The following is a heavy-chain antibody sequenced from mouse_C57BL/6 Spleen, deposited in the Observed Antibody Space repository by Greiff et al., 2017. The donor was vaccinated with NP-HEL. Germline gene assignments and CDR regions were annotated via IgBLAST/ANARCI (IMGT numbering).Heavy chain of an antibody. V-gene: IGHV1-15*01. CDR1: GYTFTDYE. CDR2: IDPETGGT. Sequence: QVQLQQSGAELVRPGASVTLSCKASGYTFTDYEMHWVKQTPVHGLEWIGAIDPETGGTAYNQKFKGKAILTADKSSSTAYMELRSLTSEDSAVYYCTRGRDGNWYFDVWGTGTTVTVSS. J-gene: IGHJ1*03. D-gene: IGHD2-1*01. CDR3: TRGRDGNWYFDV.